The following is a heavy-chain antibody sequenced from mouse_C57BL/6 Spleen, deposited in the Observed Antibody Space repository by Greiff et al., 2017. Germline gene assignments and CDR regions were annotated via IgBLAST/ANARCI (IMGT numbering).Heavy chain of an antibody. CDR3: ARDEGYSNHWYFDV. Sequence: EVKLMESGGGLVKPGGSLKLSCAASGFTFSSYAMSWVRQTPEKRLEWVATISDGGSYTYYPDNVKGRFTISRDNAKNNLYLQMSHLKSEDTAMYYCARDEGYSNHWYFDVWGTGTTVTVSS. D-gene: IGHD2-5*01. CDR1: GFTFSSYA. CDR2: ISDGGSYT. J-gene: IGHJ1*03. V-gene: IGHV5-4*01.